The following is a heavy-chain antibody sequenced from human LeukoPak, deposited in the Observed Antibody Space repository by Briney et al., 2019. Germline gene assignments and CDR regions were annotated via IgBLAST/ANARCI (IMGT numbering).Heavy chain of an antibody. J-gene: IGHJ4*02. CDR3: AETGDSSGWYRSFDY. V-gene: IGHV1-69*05. CDR2: IIPIFGTA. D-gene: IGHD6-19*01. CDR1: GGAFSSYA. Sequence: GASVKVSCKASGGAFSSYAISWVRQAPGQGLEWMGGIIPIFGTANYAQKFQGRVTITTDESTSTAYMELSSLRSEDTAVYYRAETGDSSGWYRSFDYWGQGTLVTVSS.